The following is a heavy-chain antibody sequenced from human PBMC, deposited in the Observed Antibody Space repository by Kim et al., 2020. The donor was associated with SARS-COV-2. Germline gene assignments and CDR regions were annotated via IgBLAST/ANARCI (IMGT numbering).Heavy chain of an antibody. D-gene: IGHD1-7*01. J-gene: IGHJ3*02. CDR1: GGSISGSDYY. CDR2: IFYTGTT. Sequence: SETLSLTCTVSGGSISGSDYYWGWIRQPPGKGLEWIGSIFYTGTTYYNPSLRSRVTISVETSKNQFSLRLSSVTAADTAVYYCARPLKLTLRTPLDIWGQGTMVSVSS. CDR3: ARPLKLTLRTPLDI. V-gene: IGHV4-39*01.